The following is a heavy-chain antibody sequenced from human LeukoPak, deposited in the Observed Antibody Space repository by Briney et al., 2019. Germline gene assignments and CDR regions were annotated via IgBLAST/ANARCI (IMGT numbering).Heavy chain of an antibody. J-gene: IGHJ4*02. Sequence: ASVKVSCKASGYTLTSYDINWVRQATGQGLEWMGWTNPNSGNTGYAQKFQGRVTMTRNTSISTAYMELSRLRSEDTAVYYCARGGRRITIFGVVTYLGYWGQGTLVTVSS. CDR3: ARGGRRITIFGVVTYLGY. V-gene: IGHV1-8*01. CDR1: GYTLTSYD. CDR2: TNPNSGNT. D-gene: IGHD3-3*01.